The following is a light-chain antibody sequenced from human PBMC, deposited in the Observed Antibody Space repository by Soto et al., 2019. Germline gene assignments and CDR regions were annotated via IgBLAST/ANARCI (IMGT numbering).Light chain of an antibody. J-gene: IGKJ4*01. CDR3: QQVNSYPLT. CDR1: QGISSF. CDR2: AAS. V-gene: IGKV1-9*01. Sequence: IQLTQSPSSLSASVGDRDTITCRASQGISSFLAWYQQKPGKAPKLLIYAASTLQSGVPSRFSGSGSGTDFTLTISSLQPEDFATYYCQQVNSYPLTFGGGTKVDIK.